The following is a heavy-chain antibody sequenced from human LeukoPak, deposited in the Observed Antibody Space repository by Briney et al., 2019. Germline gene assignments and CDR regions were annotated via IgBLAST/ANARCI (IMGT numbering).Heavy chain of an antibody. J-gene: IGHJ4*02. CDR1: GGTFSSYA. D-gene: IGHD6-19*01. Sequence: SVKVSCKASGGTFSSYAISWVRQAPGQGLEWMGGIIPIFGTANYAQKFQGRVTITADKSTSTAYMELSSLRSEDTAVYYCAMGYSSGPADFDYWGQGTLVTVSS. CDR3: AMGYSSGPADFDY. V-gene: IGHV1-69*06. CDR2: IIPIFGTA.